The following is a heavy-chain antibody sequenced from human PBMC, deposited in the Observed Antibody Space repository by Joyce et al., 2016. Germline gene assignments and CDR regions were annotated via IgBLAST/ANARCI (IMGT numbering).Heavy chain of an antibody. CDR3: ARSSYTNGIFDY. J-gene: IGHJ4*02. CDR2: LRSSSSYI. D-gene: IGHD2-8*01. V-gene: IGHV3-21*01. CDR1: GFTFSSYS. Sequence: EVQLVESGGGLVKPGGSLRLSCAAYGFTFSSYSMSWVREAPGKGLEWVGSLRSSSSYIKYTDSVKGRFTISRDNAKNSLYLQMNSLRVEDTAVYYCARSSYTNGIFDYWGQGTLVTVSS.